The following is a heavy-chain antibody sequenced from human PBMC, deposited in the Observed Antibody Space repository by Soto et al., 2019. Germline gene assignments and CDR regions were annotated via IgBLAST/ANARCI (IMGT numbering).Heavy chain of an antibody. CDR2: ISSDGNNK. CDR1: GFNFDSYG. CDR3: VNDRLRSTVTAFGT. D-gene: IGHD4-17*01. V-gene: IGHV3-30*18. Sequence: QVQLVESGGGVVQPGRSLTLSCAASGFNFDSYGMQWARQAPGKGLEWVAVISSDGNNKYYADSVKGRFSIYRDNFHNIPYLQRTSLRVEDTAVYNCVNDRLRSTVTAFGTWGQGTLVTVSS. J-gene: IGHJ5*02.